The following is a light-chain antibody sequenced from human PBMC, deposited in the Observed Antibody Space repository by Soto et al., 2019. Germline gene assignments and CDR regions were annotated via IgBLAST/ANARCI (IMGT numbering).Light chain of an antibody. V-gene: IGKV1-5*03. CDR3: QHYNTYPWT. Sequence: DIQMTQSPSTLSGSVGDGVTITCRASQTISSWVAWYQQKPGKGPKLLIYKASHLESGVPSRFSGSGSGTEFTLTISSLQPGDFATYYCQHYNTYPWTFGHGTKVDIK. CDR1: QTISSW. J-gene: IGKJ1*01. CDR2: KAS.